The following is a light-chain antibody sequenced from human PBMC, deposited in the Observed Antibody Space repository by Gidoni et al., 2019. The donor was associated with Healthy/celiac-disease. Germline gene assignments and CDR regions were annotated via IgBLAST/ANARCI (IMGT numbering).Light chain of an antibody. CDR2: SNK. V-gene: IGLV1-44*01. J-gene: IGLJ1*01. CDR3: AAWDDSLNGHV. CDR1: SSNIGSNT. Sequence: QSVLTQPPSASGTPGQRVTISSSGSSSNIGSNTVNWYQQLPGTAPKLLIYSNKQRPSGVPDRFSGSKSGTSASLAISGLQSEDEADYYCAAWDDSLNGHVFGTGTKVTVL.